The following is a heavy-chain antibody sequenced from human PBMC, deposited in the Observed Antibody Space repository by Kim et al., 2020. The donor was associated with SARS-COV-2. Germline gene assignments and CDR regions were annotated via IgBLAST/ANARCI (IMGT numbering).Heavy chain of an antibody. D-gene: IGHD3-16*02. Sequence: GGSLRLSCAASGFTVSSNYMSWVRQAPGKGLEWVSVIYSGGSTYYADSVKGRFTISRDNSKNTLYLQMNSLRAEDTAVYYCARDMYYDYVWGSYRPASFFHHYYVMDVWGQGNTVTVAS. CDR1: GFTVSSNY. V-gene: IGHV3-66*02. J-gene: IGHJ6*02. CDR2: IYSGGST. CDR3: ARDMYYDYVWGSYRPASFFHHYYVMDV.